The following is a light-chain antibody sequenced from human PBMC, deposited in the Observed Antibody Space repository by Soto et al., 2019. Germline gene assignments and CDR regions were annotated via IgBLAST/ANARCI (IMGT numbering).Light chain of an antibody. Sequence: EIVLQQSPGTLSLSPGERATLSCRASQSVSSSYLAWYQQKPGQAPRLLIYGASSRATGIPDRFSDSGSGTDFTLTISRLEPEDFAVSYCQQYGTSPGTFGEGTKVEIK. CDR2: GAS. CDR3: QQYGTSPGT. J-gene: IGKJ1*01. CDR1: QSVSSSY. V-gene: IGKV3-20*01.